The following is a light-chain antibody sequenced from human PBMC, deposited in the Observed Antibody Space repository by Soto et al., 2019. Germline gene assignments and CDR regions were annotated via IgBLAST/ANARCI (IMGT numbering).Light chain of an antibody. J-gene: IGLJ3*02. CDR1: SSDVGGYNY. Sequence: QSALTQPASVSGSPGQSITISCTGTSSDVGGYNYVSWYQQHPGKAPKLMIYEVSNRPSGVSNRFSGSKSGNTASLTISRLQAEDEADYYCSSYTSSSTGVFGGGTKLTVL. CDR3: SSYTSSSTGV. CDR2: EVS. V-gene: IGLV2-14*01.